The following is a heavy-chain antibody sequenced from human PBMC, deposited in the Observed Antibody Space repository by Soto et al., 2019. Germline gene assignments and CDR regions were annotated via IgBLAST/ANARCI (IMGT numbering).Heavy chain of an antibody. CDR1: GVSFRGYY. Sequence: SENLAPTCAVYGVSFRGYYWSGLGPPPGKGLEWIGEINHSGSTNYNPSLTSRVTISVDTSKNQFSLKLSSVTAADTAVYYCARGSRSSGYYSDAFDIWGQGTMVT. CDR3: ARGSRSSGYYSDAFDI. V-gene: IGHV4-34*01. J-gene: IGHJ3*02. CDR2: INHSGST. D-gene: IGHD3-22*01.